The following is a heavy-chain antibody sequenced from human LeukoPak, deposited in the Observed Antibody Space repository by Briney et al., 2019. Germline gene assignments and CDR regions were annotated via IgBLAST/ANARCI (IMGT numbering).Heavy chain of an antibody. D-gene: IGHD5-12*01. CDR1: GGSFSDYY. J-gene: IGHJ4*02. CDR2: INHSGNT. Sequence: SETLSLTCAVYGGSFSDYYWTWIRQPPWKGLEWIGEINHSGNTKYNPSLKTRVTISVDTSKNQFSLKMSSVTAADTAVYYCARCGGFDYLDDYWGQGTLVAVSS. V-gene: IGHV4-34*01. CDR3: ARCGGFDYLDDY.